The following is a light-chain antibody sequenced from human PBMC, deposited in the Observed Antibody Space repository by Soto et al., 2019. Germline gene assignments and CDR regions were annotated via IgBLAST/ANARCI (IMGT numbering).Light chain of an antibody. CDR3: QYYDSSLSGWV. CDR2: GNS. CDR1: SSNIGAGYD. J-gene: IGLJ3*02. Sequence: QSVLTQPPSVSVAPGQRVTISCTGSSSNIGAGYDVHWYQQLPGTAPKLLIYGNSNRPSGVPDRFSGSKSDTSTYLAITGLQAEAEADYYCQYYDSSLSGWVFGGGTKLTVL. V-gene: IGLV1-40*01.